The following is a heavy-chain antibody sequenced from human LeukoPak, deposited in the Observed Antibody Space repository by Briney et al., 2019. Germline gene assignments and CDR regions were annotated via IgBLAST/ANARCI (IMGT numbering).Heavy chain of an antibody. V-gene: IGHV3-33*01. CDR3: ARFPIQMVRGITSYYYGMDV. J-gene: IGHJ6*02. CDR2: MWFDGSNI. Sequence: GGSLRLSCAASGFTFSSYGMHWVRQAPGKGLEWVAVMWFDGSNIYYADSVKGRFTISRDNAKNSLYLQMDSLRAEDTAVYYCARFPIQMVRGITSYYYGMDVWGQGTTVTVSS. CDR1: GFTFSSYG. D-gene: IGHD3-10*01.